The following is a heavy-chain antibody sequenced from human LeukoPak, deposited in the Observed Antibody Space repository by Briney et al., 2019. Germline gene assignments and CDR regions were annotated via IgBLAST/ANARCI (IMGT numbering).Heavy chain of an antibody. CDR3: ARSHRYYYDTSGWSFDH. Sequence: QPGGSLRLSCAASGFTFSTYAMSWVRQAPGKGLEWVSGISGSGGSTYYADSVKGRFTISRDNSKNTLYLQMNSLRADDTAVYSCARSHRYYYDTSGWSFDHWGQGTLVTVSS. CDR2: ISGSGGST. J-gene: IGHJ4*02. CDR1: GFTFSTYA. D-gene: IGHD3-22*01. V-gene: IGHV3-23*01.